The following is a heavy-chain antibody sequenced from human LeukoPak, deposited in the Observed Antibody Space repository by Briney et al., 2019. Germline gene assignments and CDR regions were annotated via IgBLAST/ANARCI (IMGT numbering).Heavy chain of an antibody. D-gene: IGHD1-26*01. J-gene: IGHJ4*02. Sequence: ASVKVSCKASGGTFSSYGISRVRQGHGQGLEWMGRIIPILGIANYAQKFQCRVTITEDKSTSTAYMELSSLRAEATAVYYCGRIIGGRSDFDYWGQGTLVTVSS. CDR3: GRIIGGRSDFDY. V-gene: IGHV1-69*04. CDR2: IIPILGIA. CDR1: GGTFSSYG.